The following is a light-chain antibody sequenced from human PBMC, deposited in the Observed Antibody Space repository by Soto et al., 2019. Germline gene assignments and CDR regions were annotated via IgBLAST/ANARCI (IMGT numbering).Light chain of an antibody. Sequence: DIQMTQSPSSVSASVGDRVTITCRASQDISSWLAWYQQRPGKAPKLLIYTASTLQSGVSSRFSGSGSGTDFTLTISSLQPEDFAVYYCQQAESLPLTFGGGNKVELK. CDR3: QQAESLPLT. CDR2: TAS. V-gene: IGKV1-12*01. J-gene: IGKJ4*01. CDR1: QDISSW.